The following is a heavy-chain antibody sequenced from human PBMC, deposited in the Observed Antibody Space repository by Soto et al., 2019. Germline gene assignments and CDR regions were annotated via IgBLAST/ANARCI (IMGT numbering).Heavy chain of an antibody. CDR3: AREGSYSAYNFAHGIQLWSFDF. CDR2: IFSSGST. D-gene: IGHD5-12*01. CDR1: GGSINTFY. J-gene: IGHJ4*02. V-gene: IGHV4-4*07. Sequence: SCTVSGGSINTFYWSWVRQPAGKGLEWIGRIFSSGSTSFNPSLESRVAMLVDTSKNHFSLNLSSVTAADMAGYYCAREGSYSAYNFAHGIQLWSFDFWGQGALVTVSS.